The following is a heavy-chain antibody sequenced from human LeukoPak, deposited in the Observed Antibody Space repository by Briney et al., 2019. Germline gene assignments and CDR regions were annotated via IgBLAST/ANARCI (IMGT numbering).Heavy chain of an antibody. Sequence: PGRSLRLSCAASGFTFSSYGMHWVRQAPGKGLEWVAVIWYDGSNKYYADSVKGRFTISRDNSKNTLYLQMNSLRAEDTAVYYCARGPRGSYGRSAEYFQHWGQGTLVTVSS. V-gene: IGHV3-33*01. J-gene: IGHJ1*01. CDR2: IWYDGSNK. D-gene: IGHD3-16*01. CDR3: ARGPRGSYGRSAEYFQH. CDR1: GFTFSSYG.